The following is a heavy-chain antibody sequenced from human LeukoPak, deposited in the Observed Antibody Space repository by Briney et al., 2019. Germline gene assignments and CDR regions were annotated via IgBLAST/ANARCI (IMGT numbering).Heavy chain of an antibody. CDR3: ARAIWSSSAYYYYMDV. CDR1: GGTFSSYA. Sequence: ASAKVSCKASGGTFSSYAISWVRQAPGQGLEWMGGIIPIFGTANYAQKFQGRVTITADKSTSTAYMELSSLRSEDTAVYYCARAIWSSSAYYYYMDVWGKGTTVTVSS. V-gene: IGHV1-69*06. D-gene: IGHD6-6*01. J-gene: IGHJ6*03. CDR2: IIPIFGTA.